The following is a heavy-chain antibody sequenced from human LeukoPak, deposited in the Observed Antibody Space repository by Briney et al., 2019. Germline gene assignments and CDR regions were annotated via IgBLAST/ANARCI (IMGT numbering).Heavy chain of an antibody. CDR2: LSGSGTIM. CDR1: GLTFSNYA. CDR3: AKEATASYRISAFDV. V-gene: IGHV3-23*01. Sequence: GGSLRLSCVGSGLTFSNYAMSWVRQGPGKGLEWVSSLSGSGTIMNYAASVKGRFTISRDNSKSTLYLQLNNLGAEDTALYYCAKEATASYRISAFDVWGHGTMVIVSS. J-gene: IGHJ3*01. D-gene: IGHD1-14*01.